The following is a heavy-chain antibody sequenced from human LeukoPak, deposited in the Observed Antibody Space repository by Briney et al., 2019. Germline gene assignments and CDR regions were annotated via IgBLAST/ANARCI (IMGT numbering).Heavy chain of an antibody. V-gene: IGHV4-4*07. D-gene: IGHD2-2*01. CDR1: RGSISSYY. J-gene: IGHJ5*02. CDR3: ARGGYCSGTRCFGLDH. Sequence: PSETLSLTCTVSRGSISSYYWSWIRQPAGEGLEWIGRIYSSVTTNYNPSLRSRVTMSVDTSKNQFSLKLSFVTAADTAVYYCARGGYCSGTRCFGLDHWGQGILVTVSS. CDR2: IYSSVTT.